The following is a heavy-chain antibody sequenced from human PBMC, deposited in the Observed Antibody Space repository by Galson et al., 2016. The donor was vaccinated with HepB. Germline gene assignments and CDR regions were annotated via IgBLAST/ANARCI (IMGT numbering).Heavy chain of an antibody. V-gene: IGHV3-23*01. CDR2: ISGSGIHT. Sequence: SLRLSCAASGFSFGSYGMSWVRQAPGKGLEWVSTISGSGIHTFYGDAVKGRFTISRDNSKNTLYLQMRTLRVEATAVYYCAKGNTVPDYWGQGTLVTVSS. CDR1: GFSFGSYG. CDR3: AKGNTVPDY. J-gene: IGHJ4*02. D-gene: IGHD4-11*01.